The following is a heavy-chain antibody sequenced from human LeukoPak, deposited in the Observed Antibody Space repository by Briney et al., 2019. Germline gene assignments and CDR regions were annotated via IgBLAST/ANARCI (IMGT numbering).Heavy chain of an antibody. CDR3: ARLAMIAPAAPDY. Sequence: GASLKISCKGSGSIFTSYWIGWVRQLPGKGLEWMGIIYPGDSDTRYSPSFQGQVTISADKSISTAYLQWSSLKASDTAMYYCARLAMIAPAAPDYWGQGTLVTVSS. CDR1: GSIFTSYW. J-gene: IGHJ4*02. D-gene: IGHD3-22*01. V-gene: IGHV5-51*01. CDR2: IYPGDSDT.